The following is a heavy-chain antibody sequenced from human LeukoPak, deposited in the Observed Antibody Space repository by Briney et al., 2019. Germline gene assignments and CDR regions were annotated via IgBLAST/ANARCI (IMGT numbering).Heavy chain of an antibody. CDR2: INQDGSNK. D-gene: IGHD2-21*01. CDR3: ARVGLWPFYYFDY. CDR1: GFTFSSYW. V-gene: IGHV3-7*03. Sequence: PGGSLRLSCAASGFTFSSYWMSWVRQAPGQGLEWVANINQDGSNKYYADSVKGRFTISRDNSKNTLYLQMNSLRAEDTAVYYCARVGLWPFYYFDYWGQGTLVTVSS. J-gene: IGHJ4*02.